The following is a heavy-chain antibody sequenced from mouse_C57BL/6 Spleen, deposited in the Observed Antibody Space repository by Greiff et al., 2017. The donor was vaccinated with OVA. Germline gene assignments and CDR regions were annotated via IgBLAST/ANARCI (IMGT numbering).Heavy chain of an antibody. CDR2: INPGSGGT. D-gene: IGHD1-1*01. V-gene: IGHV1-54*01. Sequence: QVQLRQSGAELVRPGTSVKVSCKASGYAFTNYLIEWVKQRPGQGLEWIGVINPGSGGTNYNEKFKGKATLTADKSSSTAYMQLSSLTSEDSAVYFCARSDGSSSWFAYWGQGTLVTVSA. J-gene: IGHJ3*01. CDR1: GYAFTNYL. CDR3: ARSDGSSSWFAY.